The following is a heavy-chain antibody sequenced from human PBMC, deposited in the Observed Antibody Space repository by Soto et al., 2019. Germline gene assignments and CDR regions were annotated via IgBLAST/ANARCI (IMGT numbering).Heavy chain of an antibody. J-gene: IGHJ6*02. Sequence: QVQLQESGPGLVKPSGTLSLTCAVSGGSISSSNWWSGVRQPPGKGLEWIGEIYHSGSTNYNPSLKSRVTISVDKSKNQFSLKLSSVTAADTAVYYCASSSSSSVHYYYGMDVWGQGTTVTVSS. CDR1: GGSISSSNW. CDR2: IYHSGST. CDR3: ASSSSSSVHYYYGMDV. V-gene: IGHV4-4*02. D-gene: IGHD6-6*01.